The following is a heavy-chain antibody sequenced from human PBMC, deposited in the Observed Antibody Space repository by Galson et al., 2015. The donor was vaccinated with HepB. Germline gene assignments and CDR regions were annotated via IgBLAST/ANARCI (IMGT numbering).Heavy chain of an antibody. D-gene: IGHD2-8*02. CDR1: GFPFNNAW. CDR3: TTDVYYSTYWSWLDP. V-gene: IGHV3-15*01. J-gene: IGHJ5*02. CDR2: IKSKTDGETT. Sequence: SLRLSCAASGFPFNNAWMTWVRQAPGRGLEWVGRIKSKTDGETTDYAAPVKGRFTISRDDSKNSLDLQMNSMKTADTAVYYCTTDVYYSTYWSWLDPWGQGTLVTVSS.